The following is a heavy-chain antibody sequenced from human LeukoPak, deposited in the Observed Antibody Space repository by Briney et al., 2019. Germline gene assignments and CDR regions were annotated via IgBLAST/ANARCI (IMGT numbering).Heavy chain of an antibody. J-gene: IGHJ6*02. V-gene: IGHV4-34*01. CDR3: ARGQVGCDILTGYNPPYYYYGMDV. CDR1: GGSFSGYY. Sequence: SETLSLTCAVYGGSFSGYYWSWIRQPPGKGLEWIGEINHSGSTNYNPSLKSRVTISVDTSKNQFSLKLSSVTAADTAVYYCARGQVGCDILTGYNPPYYYYGMDVWGQGTTVTVSS. D-gene: IGHD3-9*01. CDR2: INHSGST.